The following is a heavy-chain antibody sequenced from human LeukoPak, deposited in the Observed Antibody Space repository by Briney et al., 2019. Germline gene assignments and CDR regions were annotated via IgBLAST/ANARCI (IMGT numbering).Heavy chain of an antibody. D-gene: IGHD3-22*01. Sequence: PSETLSLTCTVSGGSISSGGYYWSWIRQHPGKGLEWTGYIYYSGSTYYNPPLKSRVTISVDTSKNQFSLKLSSVTAADTAVYYCASGYYDSSGYDNWFDPWGQGTLVTVSS. CDR3: ASGYYDSSGYDNWFDP. V-gene: IGHV4-31*03. J-gene: IGHJ5*02. CDR1: GGSISSGGYY. CDR2: IYYSGST.